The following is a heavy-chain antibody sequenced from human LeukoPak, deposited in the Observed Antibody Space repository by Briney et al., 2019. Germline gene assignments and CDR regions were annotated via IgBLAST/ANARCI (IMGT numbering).Heavy chain of an antibody. CDR3: ARRNPWFDP. CDR2: ISGSGGAT. V-gene: IGHV3-23*01. CDR1: GFTFSSYD. J-gene: IGHJ5*02. Sequence: GGSLRLSCAASGFTFSSYDMSWVRQAPGKGLEWVSAISGSGGATYYADSVKGRFTISRDNSRNTLYLQMSSLRAEDTAVYYCARRNPWFDPWGQGTLVTVSS.